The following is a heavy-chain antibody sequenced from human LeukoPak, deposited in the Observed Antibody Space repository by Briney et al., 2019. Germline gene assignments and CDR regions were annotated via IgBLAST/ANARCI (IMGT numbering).Heavy chain of an antibody. Sequence: SETLSLTCTVSGYSISSGYYWGWIRQPPGRGLEWIGSIYYSGSTYYNPSLKSRVTISVDTSKNQFSLKLSSVTAADTAVYYCARDIPYYYYMDVWGKGTTVTISS. CDR2: IYYSGST. J-gene: IGHJ6*03. CDR1: GYSISSGYY. V-gene: IGHV4-38-2*02. D-gene: IGHD2-21*01. CDR3: ARDIPYYYYMDV.